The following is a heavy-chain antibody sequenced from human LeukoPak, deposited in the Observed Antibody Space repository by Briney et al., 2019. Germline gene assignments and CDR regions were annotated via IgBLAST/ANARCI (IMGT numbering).Heavy chain of an antibody. D-gene: IGHD3-9*01. V-gene: IGHV1-69*13. CDR2: IIPIFGTA. Sequence: GASVKVSCKASGYTFTSYGISWVRQAPGQGLEWMGGIIPIFGTANYAQKFQGRVTITADESTSTAYMELSSLRSEDTAVYYCARGGDFDWLYSPDAFGIWGQGTMVTVSS. CDR1: GYTFTSYG. J-gene: IGHJ3*02. CDR3: ARGGDFDWLYSPDAFGI.